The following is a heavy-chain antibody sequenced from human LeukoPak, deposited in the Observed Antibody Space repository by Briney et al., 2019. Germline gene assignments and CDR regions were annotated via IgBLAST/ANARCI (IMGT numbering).Heavy chain of an antibody. CDR1: RFTFSSYR. Sequence: GGSLRLSCAAPRFTFSSYRMNWVRQAPGKGLEWVSSIGRSPSYIHYADSVKGRFTISRDNAKNSLYLQMNSLRAEDTAVYYCARRPDCSSTSCYGMDVWGQGTTVTVSS. CDR2: IGRSPSYI. V-gene: IGHV3-21*01. J-gene: IGHJ6*02. CDR3: ARRPDCSSTSCYGMDV. D-gene: IGHD2-2*01.